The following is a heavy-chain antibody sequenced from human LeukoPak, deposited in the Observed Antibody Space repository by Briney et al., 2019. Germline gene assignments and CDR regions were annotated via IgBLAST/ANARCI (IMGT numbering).Heavy chain of an antibody. CDR2: INPHGGST. D-gene: IGHD3-16*01. CDR3: AGGRQLGRFDY. CDR1: GYTFSTYY. Sequence: ASVKVSCKTSGYTFSTYYVHWGRLAPGQGLDLMGIINPHGGSTSYQQKFQGRVTMTSDTSPGTVYMDLNSLTSEDTAVYYCAGGRQLGRFDYWGQGTLVPSPQ. J-gene: IGHJ4*02. V-gene: IGHV1-46*01.